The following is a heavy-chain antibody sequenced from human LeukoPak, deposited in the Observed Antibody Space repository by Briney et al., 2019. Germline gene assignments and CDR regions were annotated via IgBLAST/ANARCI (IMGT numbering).Heavy chain of an antibody. CDR1: GGTFSSYT. CDR2: IIPILGIA. J-gene: IGHJ4*02. Sequence: SVKVSCKASGGTFSSYTISWVRQAPGQGLEWMGRIIPILGIANYAQKFQGRVTMTEDTSTDTAYMELSSLRSEDTAVYYCATAVTIFGVAPNFDYWGQGTLVTVSS. V-gene: IGHV1-69*02. D-gene: IGHD3-3*01. CDR3: ATAVTIFGVAPNFDY.